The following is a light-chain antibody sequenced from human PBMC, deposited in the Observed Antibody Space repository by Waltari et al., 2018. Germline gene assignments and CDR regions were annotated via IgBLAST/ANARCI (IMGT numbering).Light chain of an antibody. V-gene: IGKV1-12*01. CDR1: QAISSW. J-gene: IGKJ5*01. CDR2: AAS. CDR3: QQFDTFPLT. Sequence: IQMTQSPSSVSASVCYSVTITCRASQAISSWLAWYQQKPGKAPKLLIYAASSLQSGVPSRFSGSGFGTDFTLTISSLQPEDFATYFCQQFDTFPLTFGQGTRLEIK.